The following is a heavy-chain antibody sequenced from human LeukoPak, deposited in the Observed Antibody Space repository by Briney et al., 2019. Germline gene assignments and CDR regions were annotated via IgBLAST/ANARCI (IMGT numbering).Heavy chain of an antibody. CDR1: GYTFTDYY. CDR3: ASSITFGGVTLGDY. CDR2: INPNSGGT. Sequence: ASVKVSCKASGYTFTDYYIHWVRQAPGQGLEWMGWINPNSGGTNYAQKFQGRVTMTRDTSISTAYMELSRLRSDDTAVYYCASSITFGGVTLGDYWGQGTLVTVSS. V-gene: IGHV1-2*02. D-gene: IGHD3-16*01. J-gene: IGHJ4*02.